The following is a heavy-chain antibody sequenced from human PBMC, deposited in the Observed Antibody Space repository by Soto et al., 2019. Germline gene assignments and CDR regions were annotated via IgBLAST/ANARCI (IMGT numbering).Heavy chain of an antibody. Sequence: ASVKVSCKASGYTFTGHYMHWVRQAPGQGLEWMGWINPNSGGTNYAQKFQGRVTMTRDTSSSTVYMELFRLRSDDTAVYYCVRRHVSATGIDWFDPWGQGTLVTVSS. D-gene: IGHD6-13*01. CDR3: VRRHVSATGIDWFDP. J-gene: IGHJ5*02. CDR1: GYTFTGHY. V-gene: IGHV1-2*02. CDR2: INPNSGGT.